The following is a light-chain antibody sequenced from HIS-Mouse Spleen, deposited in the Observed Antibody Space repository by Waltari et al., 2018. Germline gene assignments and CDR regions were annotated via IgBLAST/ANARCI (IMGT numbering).Light chain of an antibody. V-gene: IGLV3-16*01. CDR1: ALPKKY. CDR2: KDS. J-gene: IGLJ3*02. Sequence: SYELTQPPSVSVSLGQMARITCSGEALPKKYAYWYQQKPGQFPGLVIYKDSERPSGIPERFSGSSSGTIVTLTISGVQAEDEADYYCLSADSSGTWVFGGGTKLTVL. CDR3: LSADSSGTWV.